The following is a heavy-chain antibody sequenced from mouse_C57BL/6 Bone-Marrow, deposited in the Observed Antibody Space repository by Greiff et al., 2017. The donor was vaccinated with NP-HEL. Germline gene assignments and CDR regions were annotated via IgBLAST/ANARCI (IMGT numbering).Heavy chain of an antibody. Sequence: VQLQQSGPELVKPGDSVKISCKASGYSFTGYFMNWVMQSHGKSLEWIGRINPYNGDTFYNQKFKGKATLTVDKSSSTAHMELRSLTSEDSAVYYCARWHYGSSYDYYAMDYWGQGTSVTVSA. D-gene: IGHD1-1*01. J-gene: IGHJ4*01. V-gene: IGHV1-20*01. CDR3: ARWHYGSSYDYYAMDY. CDR2: INPYNGDT. CDR1: GYSFTGYF.